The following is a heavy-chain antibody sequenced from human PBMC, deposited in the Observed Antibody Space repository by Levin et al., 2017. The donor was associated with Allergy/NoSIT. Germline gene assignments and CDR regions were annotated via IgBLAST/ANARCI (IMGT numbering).Heavy chain of an antibody. CDR1: GFTFSSYG. CDR3: ARSGGDGVVVPAAMRDKNWFDP. J-gene: IGHJ5*02. D-gene: IGHD2-2*01. CDR2: IWYDGSNK. V-gene: IGHV3-33*01. Sequence: GGSLRLSCAASGFTFSSYGMHWVRQAPGKGLEWVAVIWYDGSNKYYADSVKGRFTISRDNSKNTLYLQMNSLRAEDTAVYYCARSGGDGVVVPAAMRDKNWFDPWGQGTLVTVSS.